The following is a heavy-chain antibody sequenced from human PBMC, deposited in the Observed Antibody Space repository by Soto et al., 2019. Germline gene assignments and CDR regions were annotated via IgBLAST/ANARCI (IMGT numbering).Heavy chain of an antibody. CDR3: ARDRIAAAGSTRGYYGMDV. Sequence: PSQTLSLTCAIPGDSVSSNRAAWNWIRQSPSRGLEWLGRTYYRSKWYNDYAVSVKSRITINPDTSKHQFSLQLNSVTPEDTAVYYCARDRIAAAGSTRGYYGMDVWGQGTTVTVSS. CDR1: GDSVSSNRAA. V-gene: IGHV6-1*01. J-gene: IGHJ6*01. D-gene: IGHD6-13*01. CDR2: TYYRSKWYN.